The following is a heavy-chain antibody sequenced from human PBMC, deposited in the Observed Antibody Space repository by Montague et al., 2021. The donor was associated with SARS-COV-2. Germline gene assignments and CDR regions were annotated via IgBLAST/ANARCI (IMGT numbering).Heavy chain of an antibody. Sequence: SLRLSCAASGLTVNANFMTWVRQAPGKGLEWVSVIYAGGGTDYADSVKGRFTVSRDNSKNTLYLQVNSLRVDDTALYYCASGLGYGDYGDYWGQGTLVTVSS. CDR1: GLTVNANF. CDR3: ASGLGYGDYGDY. D-gene: IGHD4-17*01. J-gene: IGHJ4*02. CDR2: IYAGGGT. V-gene: IGHV3-53*01.